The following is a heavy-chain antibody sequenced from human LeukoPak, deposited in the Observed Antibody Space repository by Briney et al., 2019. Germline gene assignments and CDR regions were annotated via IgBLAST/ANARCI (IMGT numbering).Heavy chain of an antibody. CDR2: IYSDRRT. Sequence: PGGSLRLSCSASGFTVSSNYMSWVRRAPGKGLEWVAIIYSDRRTFYAVPVQGRFTISRDDSKNTLFLQMDSLRAEDTAIYYCARDSAFSSYSYWGQGALVTVSS. D-gene: IGHD2-15*01. J-gene: IGHJ4*02. V-gene: IGHV3-53*01. CDR1: GFTVSSNY. CDR3: ARDSAFSSYSY.